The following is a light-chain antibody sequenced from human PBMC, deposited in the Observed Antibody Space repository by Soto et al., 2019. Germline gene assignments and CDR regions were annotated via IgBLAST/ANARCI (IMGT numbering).Light chain of an antibody. J-gene: IGKJ2*01. Sequence: EIVMTQSPATLSVSPGERATLSCRASQSVSSNLAWYQQKPGQAPRLLIYGASTRATGIPARFSGSGSGTEFTLTISSLQSEDFAVYYCQQYNNCPYPFRQGTKLGIK. CDR2: GAS. CDR1: QSVSSN. V-gene: IGKV3-15*01. CDR3: QQYNNCPYP.